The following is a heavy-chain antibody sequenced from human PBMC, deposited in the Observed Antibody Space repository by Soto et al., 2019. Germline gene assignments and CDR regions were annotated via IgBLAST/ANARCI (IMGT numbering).Heavy chain of an antibody. Sequence: ASVKVSCKASGYTFTGYYVHWVRQAPGQGLEWMGWINPNSGDTYLAQRFQGRVTMNRDTSIGTAYMELRGLTSDDTAEYYCAKGGAIVATGTRVYLYNAMDVWGQGTKVTVSS. D-gene: IGHD5-12*01. J-gene: IGHJ6*02. CDR2: INPNSGDT. V-gene: IGHV1-2*02. CDR1: GYTFTGYY. CDR3: AKGGAIVATGTRVYLYNAMDV.